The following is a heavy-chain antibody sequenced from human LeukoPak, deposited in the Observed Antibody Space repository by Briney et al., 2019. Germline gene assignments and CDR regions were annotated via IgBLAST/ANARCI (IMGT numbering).Heavy chain of an antibody. V-gene: IGHV1-69*04. D-gene: IGHD3/OR15-3a*01. Sequence: GASAKVSCKDSGGTFSSYAISWVRQAPGQGLEWMGRIIPIFGIANYAQKFQGRVTITADKSTSTAYMELSSLRSEDTAVYYCARLDMRPFDYWGQGTLVTVSS. J-gene: IGHJ4*02. CDR3: ARLDMRPFDY. CDR2: IIPIFGIA. CDR1: GGTFSSYA.